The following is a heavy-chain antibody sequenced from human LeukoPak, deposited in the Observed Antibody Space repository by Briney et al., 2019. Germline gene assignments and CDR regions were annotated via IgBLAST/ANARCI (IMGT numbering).Heavy chain of an antibody. CDR2: VYYSGTT. V-gene: IGHV4-59*01. Sequence: SETLSLTCTVSGGSISYYYWSWIRQSPGKGLEWIGYVYYSGTTNYNPSLKSRVTISVDTSKNRFSLQLRSVTAADTAVYYCAREDPQTRVPEGMDVWGQGTTVTVSS. CDR3: AREDPQTRVPEGMDV. CDR1: GGSISYYY. J-gene: IGHJ6*02. D-gene: IGHD4/OR15-4a*01.